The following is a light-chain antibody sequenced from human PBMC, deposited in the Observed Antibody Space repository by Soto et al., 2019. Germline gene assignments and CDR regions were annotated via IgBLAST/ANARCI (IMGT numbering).Light chain of an antibody. V-gene: IGKV3-11*01. J-gene: IGKJ2*01. CDR3: HQRSNWPPYT. Sequence: EIVLTQSPATLSLSPGERATLSCRASQSVSSYLAWYQQNPCQAPRLLIYDASNRATCIPARFSGSGSGTAFTLPISSLEHEDFAVYYCHQRSNWPPYTFGQGTKLEIK. CDR1: QSVSSY. CDR2: DAS.